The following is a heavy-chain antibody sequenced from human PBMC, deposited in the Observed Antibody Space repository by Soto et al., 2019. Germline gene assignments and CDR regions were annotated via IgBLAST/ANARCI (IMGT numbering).Heavy chain of an antibody. Sequence: SVKVSCKASGGTFSSYAISWVRQAPGQGLEWMGGIIPIFGTANYAQKFQGGVTITADESMSTAYMELSSLRSEDTAVYYCSAGALDYYGMDVWGQGTTVTVSS. J-gene: IGHJ6*02. CDR2: IIPIFGTA. V-gene: IGHV1-69*13. D-gene: IGHD3-16*02. CDR3: SAGALDYYGMDV. CDR1: GGTFSSYA.